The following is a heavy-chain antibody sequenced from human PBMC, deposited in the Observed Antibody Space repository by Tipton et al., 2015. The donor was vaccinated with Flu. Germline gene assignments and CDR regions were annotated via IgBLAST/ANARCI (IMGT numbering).Heavy chain of an antibody. CDR1: GFTFSDSY. CDR2: LTSSSSSI. CDR3: ATYFLGY. V-gene: IGHV3-11*04. D-gene: IGHD2/OR15-2a*01. J-gene: IGHJ4*02. Sequence: SLRLSCAASGFTFSDSYMSWIRQAPGKGLEWVSSLTSSSSSIYYADSVKGRFTISRDNAKNSLYLQMNSLRAEDTAVYYCATYFLGYWGQGALVTVSS.